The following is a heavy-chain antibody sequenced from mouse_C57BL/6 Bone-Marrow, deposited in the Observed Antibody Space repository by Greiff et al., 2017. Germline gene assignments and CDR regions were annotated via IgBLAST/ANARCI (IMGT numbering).Heavy chain of an antibody. CDR1: GFTFSDYG. J-gene: IGHJ3*01. Sequence: EVMLVESGGGLVKPGGSLKLSCAASGFTFSDYGMHWVRQAPEKGLEWVAYISSGSSTIYYADTVKGRFTISRDNAKNTLFLQMTSLRSEDTARYYCARLYDGYSSWFAYWGQGTLVTVSA. D-gene: IGHD2-3*01. CDR3: ARLYDGYSSWFAY. CDR2: ISSGSSTI. V-gene: IGHV5-17*01.